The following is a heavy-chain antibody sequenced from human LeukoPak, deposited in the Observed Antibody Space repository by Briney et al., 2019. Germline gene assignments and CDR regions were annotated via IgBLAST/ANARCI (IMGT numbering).Heavy chain of an antibody. V-gene: IGHV3-7*01. J-gene: IGHJ4*02. CDR3: ARGIVVVVGASDHFDY. CDR1: GFIFRNYW. D-gene: IGHD2-15*01. Sequence: GGSLRLSCAAAGFIFRNYWMGWVRQAPGKGLEWVANINEDGSEKYYVDSVKGRFTISRDNAKTSLYLQINSLRADDTALYFCARGIVVVVGASDHFDYWGQGTLITVSS. CDR2: INEDGSEK.